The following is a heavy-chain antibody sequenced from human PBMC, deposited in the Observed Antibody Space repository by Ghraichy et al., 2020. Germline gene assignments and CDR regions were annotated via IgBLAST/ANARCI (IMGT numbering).Heavy chain of an antibody. CDR3: ARGGGYPDIVVVPAAMGNGGDREEYNWFDP. CDR1: GGSISSYY. J-gene: IGHJ5*02. D-gene: IGHD2-2*01. Sequence: SQTLSLTCTVSGGSISSYYWSWIRQPPGKGLEWIGYIYYSGSTNYNPSLKSRVTISVDTSKNQFSLKLSSVTAADTAVYYCARGGGYPDIVVVPAAMGNGGDREEYNWFDPWGQGTLVTVSS. CDR2: IYYSGST. V-gene: IGHV4-59*08.